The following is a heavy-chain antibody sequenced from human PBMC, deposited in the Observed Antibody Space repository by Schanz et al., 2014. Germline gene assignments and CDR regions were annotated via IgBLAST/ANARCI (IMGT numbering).Heavy chain of an antibody. CDR2: ISGSGGST. J-gene: IGHJ4*02. V-gene: IGHV3-23*04. CDR3: ARGHPVAGLDY. Sequence: EVQLVESGGGLVQPGGSLRLSCAASGFTFSSYAMSWVRQAPGKGLEWVSAISGSGGSTYYADSVKGRFIISRDNSKNTVYLQMNSLRGEDTGMYYCARGHPVAGLDYWGRGALVTVSS. CDR1: GFTFSSYA.